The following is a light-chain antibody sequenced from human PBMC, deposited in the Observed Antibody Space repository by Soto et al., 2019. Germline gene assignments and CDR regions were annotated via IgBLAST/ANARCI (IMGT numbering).Light chain of an antibody. CDR1: ESISSDY. Sequence: EIVLTQSPGTLSLSPGERATLSCRTSESISSDYLAWHQQKPGQAPRLLIYGTSSRATGIPDRFSGSGSGTDFTLTISRLEPEDFAVYYCQQYGSSLFTFGPGTKVDFK. CDR3: QQYGSSLFT. CDR2: GTS. V-gene: IGKV3-20*01. J-gene: IGKJ3*01.